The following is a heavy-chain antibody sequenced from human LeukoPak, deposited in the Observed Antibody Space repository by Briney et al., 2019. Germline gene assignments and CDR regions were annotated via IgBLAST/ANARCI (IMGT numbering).Heavy chain of an antibody. CDR2: ITPIFGTA. CDR1: GGTFSSYA. D-gene: IGHD5-24*01. Sequence: SVKVSCKASGGTFSSYAISWVRQAPGQGLEWMGGITPIFGTANYAQKFQGRVTITTDESTSTAYMELSSLRSEDTAVYYCASPGPGNGYSFAFDIWGQGTMVTVSS. CDR3: ASPGPGNGYSFAFDI. V-gene: IGHV1-69*05. J-gene: IGHJ3*02.